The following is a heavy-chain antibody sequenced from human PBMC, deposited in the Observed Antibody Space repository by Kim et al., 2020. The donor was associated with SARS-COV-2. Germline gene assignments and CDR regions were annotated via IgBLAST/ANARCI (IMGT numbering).Heavy chain of an antibody. CDR3: ARGNKYCSGNSCYIGLASKDY. CDR2: MNPNSGNT. V-gene: IGHV1-8*01. D-gene: IGHD2-2*02. CDR1: GYTFTSYD. J-gene: IGHJ4*02. Sequence: ASVKVSCKASGYTFTSYDIYWVRQATGQGLEWMGWMNPNSGNTGYAQKFQGRITMTRNTSISTAYRELSSLRSEDTAVYYCARGNKYCSGNSCYIGLASKDYWGQGTLVTVSS.